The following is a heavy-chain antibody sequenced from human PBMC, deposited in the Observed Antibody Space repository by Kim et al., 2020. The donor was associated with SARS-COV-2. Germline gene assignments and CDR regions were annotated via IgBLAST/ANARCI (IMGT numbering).Heavy chain of an antibody. Sequence: GGSLRLSCAASGFTFSNAWMSWVRQAPGKGLEWVGRIKSKTDGGTTDYAAPVKGRFTISRDDSKNTLYLQMNSLKTEDTAVYYCTTDILTLDYGSDYWGQGTLVTVSS. CDR2: IKSKTDGGTT. J-gene: IGHJ4*02. V-gene: IGHV3-15*01. CDR1: GFTFSNAW. CDR3: TTDILTLDYGSDY. D-gene: IGHD4-17*01.